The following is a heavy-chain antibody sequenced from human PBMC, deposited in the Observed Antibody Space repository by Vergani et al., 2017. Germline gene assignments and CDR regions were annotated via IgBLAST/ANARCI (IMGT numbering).Heavy chain of an antibody. CDR2: ISSSGNYV. J-gene: IGHJ6*02. D-gene: IGHD3-10*01. Sequence: EENLVESGGGLVKPGGSLRLSCVASGFTFGSYSVNWVRQAPGRGLEWVSSISSSGNYVYYTASVKGRFSISRDNAKSLLSLQMNSLRADDTAVYYCARDQGSGTNRHHYGMDVWGQETTVTVSS. CDR1: GFTFGSYS. CDR3: ARDQGSGTNRHHYGMDV. V-gene: IGHV3-21*06.